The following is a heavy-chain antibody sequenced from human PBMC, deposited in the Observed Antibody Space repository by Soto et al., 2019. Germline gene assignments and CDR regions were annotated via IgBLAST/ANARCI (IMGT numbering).Heavy chain of an antibody. CDR1: GFTFDDYA. D-gene: IGHD2-2*01. J-gene: IGHJ4*02. Sequence: DVQLVESGGGLVQPGRSLRLSCAASGFTFDDYAMHWVRQAPGKGLEWVSGISWNSGSIGYADSVKGRFTISRDNAKNSLYLQMNSLRAEDTALYYCAKTYCSSTSCYEFDYWGQGTLVTVSS. CDR3: AKTYCSSTSCYEFDY. V-gene: IGHV3-9*01. CDR2: ISWNSGSI.